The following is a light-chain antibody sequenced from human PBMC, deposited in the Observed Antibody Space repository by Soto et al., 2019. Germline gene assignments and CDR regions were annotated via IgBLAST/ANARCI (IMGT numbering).Light chain of an antibody. J-gene: IGKJ5*01. CDR2: AAS. CDR1: QGISSY. V-gene: IGKV1-9*01. CDR3: KHLNASPTT. Sequence: IQLTQSPSSLSASVGDRVTITCRASQGISSYLAWYQQKPGRAPKLLIYAASTLQSGVPSRFSGSGSGTVFTLTISTLQPEDFATYYCKHLNASPTTFGKGTRLEIK.